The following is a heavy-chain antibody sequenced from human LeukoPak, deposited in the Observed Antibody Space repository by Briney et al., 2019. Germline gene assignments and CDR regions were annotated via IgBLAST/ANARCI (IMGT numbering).Heavy chain of an antibody. CDR2: ISSSSSTI. J-gene: IGHJ4*02. V-gene: IGHV3-48*01. CDR1: RFTFSTYS. D-gene: IGHD1-26*01. CDR3: ARAVGAMRY. Sequence: GGSLRLSCAASRFTFSTYSMNWVRQAPGKGLEWVSYISSSSSTIYYADSVKGRFTISRDNAKNSLYLQMNGLRAEDTAVYYCARAVGAMRYWGQGTLVTVSS.